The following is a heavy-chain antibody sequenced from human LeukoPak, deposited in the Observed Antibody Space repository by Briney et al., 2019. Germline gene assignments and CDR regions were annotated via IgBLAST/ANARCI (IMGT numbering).Heavy chain of an antibody. J-gene: IGHJ5*02. CDR3: ARSLGGSNWFDP. V-gene: IGHV1-24*01. D-gene: IGHD5-12*01. CDR1: GYTLTELS. CDR2: FDPEDGET. Sequence: ASVKVSCKVSGYTLTELSMHWVRQAPGKGLEWMGGFDPEDGETIYAQKFQGRVTMTEDTSTDTAYMELSSLRSEDTAVYYCARSLGGSNWFDPWGQGTLVTVSS.